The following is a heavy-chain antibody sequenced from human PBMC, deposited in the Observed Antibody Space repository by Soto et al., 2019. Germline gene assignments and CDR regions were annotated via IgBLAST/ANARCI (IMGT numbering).Heavy chain of an antibody. CDR1: GGSISSGDYY. CDR2: IYYSGST. CDR3: ARDLGSSSWYVWFDP. J-gene: IGHJ5*02. V-gene: IGHV4-30-4*01. D-gene: IGHD6-13*01. Sequence: SETLSLTCTVSGGSISSGDYYWSWIRQPPGKGLEWIGYIYYSGSTYYNPSLKSRVTISVDTSKNQFSLKLSSVTAADTAVYYCARDLGSSSWYVWFDPWGQGTLVTVSS.